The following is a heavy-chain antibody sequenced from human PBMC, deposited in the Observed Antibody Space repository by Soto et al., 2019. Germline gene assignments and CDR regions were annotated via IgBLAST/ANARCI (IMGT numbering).Heavy chain of an antibody. CDR1: GDSVSRNGAA. CDR2: TYYKSKWNN. V-gene: IGHV6-1*01. Sequence: SPTLSLTCAISGDSVSRNGAAWNWIRQSPSRGLEWLGRTYYKSKWNNNYAVSVKGRITINSDTSKNQFSLQLNSVTPEDTAVYYCARGDQGFDYWGQGTLVTVSS. J-gene: IGHJ4*02. D-gene: IGHD2-2*01. CDR3: ARGDQGFDY.